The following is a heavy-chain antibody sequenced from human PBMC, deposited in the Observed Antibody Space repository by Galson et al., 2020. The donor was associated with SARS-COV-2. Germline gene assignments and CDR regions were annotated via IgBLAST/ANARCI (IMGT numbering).Heavy chain of an antibody. D-gene: IGHD3-3*01. CDR2: IYKSGNT. J-gene: IGHJ6*02. CDR1: GASISSVSYY. CDR3: ARGNSPCVTIFGVLTGTCGMDV. V-gene: IGHV4-61*02. Sequence: SETLSLTCNVSGASISSVSYYWSWIRQPAGQGLEWLGRIYKSGNTNYNPSLSSPVTTPVDTSKNQFSLKLTSVTAADTAVYYCARGNSPCVTIFGVLTGTCGMDVWGQGTTVTVSS.